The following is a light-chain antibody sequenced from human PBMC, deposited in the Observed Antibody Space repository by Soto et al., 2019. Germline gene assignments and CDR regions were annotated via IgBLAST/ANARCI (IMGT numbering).Light chain of an antibody. Sequence: SVLTQPPSASGTPGQRVTISCSGSSSNIGSNYVYWYQQLPGTAPKLLIYRNNQRPSGVPDRFSGSKSGTSASLAISGLRSEDEADYYCAAWDDSLSGSYVVFGGGTKLTVL. CDR3: AAWDDSLSGSYVV. CDR1: SSNIGSNY. V-gene: IGLV1-47*01. CDR2: RNN. J-gene: IGLJ2*01.